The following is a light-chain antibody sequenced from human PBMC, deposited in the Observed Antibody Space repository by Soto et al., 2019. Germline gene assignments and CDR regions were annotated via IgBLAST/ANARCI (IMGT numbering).Light chain of an antibody. CDR1: QSVSTF. CDR3: QQRGDWPPIT. V-gene: IGKV3-11*01. CDR2: SAS. Sequence: EIVLTQSPATLSLSPGERAILSCRASQSVSTFLAWFQQKPGQPPRLLIYSASNRTTGIPARFSGSGSGTDFTLTISSLEPEDFAVYYCQQRGDWPPITFGQGTRLEI. J-gene: IGKJ5*01.